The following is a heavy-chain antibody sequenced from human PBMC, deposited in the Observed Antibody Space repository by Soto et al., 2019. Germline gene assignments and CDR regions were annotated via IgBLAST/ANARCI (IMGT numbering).Heavy chain of an antibody. CDR1: GGSISSYY. CDR3: ARSYGGNRYWYFDL. J-gene: IGHJ2*01. CDR2: IYYSGST. V-gene: IGHV4-59*01. D-gene: IGHD4-17*01. Sequence: SETLSLTRTVSGGSISSYYWSWIRQPPGKGLEWVGYIYYSGSTNYNPSLKSRVTISVDTSKNQFSLKLSSVTAADTAVYYCARSYGGNRYWYFDLWGRGTLVTVSS.